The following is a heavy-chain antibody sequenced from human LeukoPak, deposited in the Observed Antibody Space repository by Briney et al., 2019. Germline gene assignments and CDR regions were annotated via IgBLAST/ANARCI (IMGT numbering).Heavy chain of an antibody. V-gene: IGHV3-21*06. J-gene: IGHJ4*02. D-gene: IGHD1-26*01. CDR2: ISGDSNHV. CDR1: GFTLTYYT. Sequence: PGGSLRLSCGTSGFTLTYYTMNWVRQAPGKGLEWLSSISGDSNHVYYAESVKGRFTISRDNADHSLFLQMDSLRAEDTAIYYCARVVRGSSLDYWGQGTLVTVSS. CDR3: ARVVRGSSLDY.